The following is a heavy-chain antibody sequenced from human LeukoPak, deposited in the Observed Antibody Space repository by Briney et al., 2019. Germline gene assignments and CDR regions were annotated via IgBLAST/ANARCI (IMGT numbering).Heavy chain of an antibody. CDR3: AGDLVKVYGGNPLPNGMDV. D-gene: IGHD4-23*01. CDR1: GYTFTSYA. J-gene: IGHJ6*02. V-gene: IGHV1-3*01. Sequence: GASVKVSCKASGYTFTSYAMHWVRQAPGQRLEWVGWINAGNGNTKYSQKFQGRVTITRDTSASTAYMELSSLRSEDTAVYYCAGDLVKVYGGNPLPNGMDVWGQGTTVTVSS. CDR2: INAGNGNT.